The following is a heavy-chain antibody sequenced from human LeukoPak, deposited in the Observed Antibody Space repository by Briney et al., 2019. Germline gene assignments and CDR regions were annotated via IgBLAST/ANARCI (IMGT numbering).Heavy chain of an antibody. Sequence: SETLSLTCTVSGGSISSGGYYWSWIRQHPGKGLEWIGYIYYSGSTYYNPSLKSRVTISVDTSKNQFSLKLSSVTAADTAVYYCATFWSGYHHYDILTGFHWGQGTLVTVSS. CDR2: IYYSGST. J-gene: IGHJ4*02. D-gene: IGHD3-9*01. CDR1: GGSISSGGYY. CDR3: ATFWSGYHHYDILTGFH. V-gene: IGHV4-31*03.